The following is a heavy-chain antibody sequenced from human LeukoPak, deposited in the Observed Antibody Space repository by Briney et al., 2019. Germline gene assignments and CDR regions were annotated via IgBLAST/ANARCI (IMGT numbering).Heavy chain of an antibody. CDR3: ARSLPLNYFDY. V-gene: IGHV4-59*01. CDR1: GGSISSYY. CDR2: IYYSGST. Sequence: PSETLSLTFTVSGGSISSYYWSWIRQPPGKGLEWIGYIYYSGSTNYNPSLKSRVTISVDTSKNQFSLKLSSVTAADTAVYYCARSLPLNYFDYWGQGTLVTVSS. J-gene: IGHJ4*02.